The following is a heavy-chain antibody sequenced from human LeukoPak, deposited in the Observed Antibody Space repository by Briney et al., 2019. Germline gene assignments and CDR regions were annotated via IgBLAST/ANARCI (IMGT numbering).Heavy chain of an antibody. CDR1: GGSISSSSYY. V-gene: IGHV4-39*07. Sequence: SETLSLTCTVSGGSISSSSYYWGWIRQPPGKGLEWIGSIYYSGSTYYNPSLKSRVTISVDTSKNQFSLKLSSVTAADTAVYYCARDGHYYDSSGRDGAFDIWGQGTMVTVSS. D-gene: IGHD3-22*01. J-gene: IGHJ3*02. CDR2: IYYSGST. CDR3: ARDGHYYDSSGRDGAFDI.